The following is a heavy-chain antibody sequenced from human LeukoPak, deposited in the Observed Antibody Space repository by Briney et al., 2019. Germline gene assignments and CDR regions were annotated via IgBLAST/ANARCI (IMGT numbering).Heavy chain of an antibody. V-gene: IGHV3-30-3*01. D-gene: IGHD3-16*01. Sequence: GGSLRLSCAASGFTFSSYAMHWVRQAPGKGLEWVAVISYDGSNKYYADSVKGRFTISRDNSKNTLYLQMNSLRAEDTAVYYCARDGVDAFDIWGQGTMVTVSS. CDR3: ARDGVDAFDI. CDR1: GFTFSSYA. CDR2: ISYDGSNK. J-gene: IGHJ3*02.